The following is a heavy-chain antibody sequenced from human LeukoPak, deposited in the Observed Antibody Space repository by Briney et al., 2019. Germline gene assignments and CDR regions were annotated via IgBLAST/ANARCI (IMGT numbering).Heavy chain of an antibody. Sequence: PGGSLRLSCAASGFTFSSYTMSWVRQAPGKGPVWVSRINTDGSSTSYADSVKGRFTISRDNAKNTLYLQMNSLRAEDTAVYYCASSGSYRFDYWGQGTLVTVSS. V-gene: IGHV3-74*01. D-gene: IGHD1-26*01. CDR3: ASSGSYRFDY. J-gene: IGHJ4*02. CDR2: INTDGSST. CDR1: GFTFSSYT.